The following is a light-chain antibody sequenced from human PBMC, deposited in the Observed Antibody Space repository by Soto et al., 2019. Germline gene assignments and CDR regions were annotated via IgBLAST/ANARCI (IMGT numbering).Light chain of an antibody. CDR1: SSDVGGYNY. CDR2: DVS. CDR3: SSFTSSSTLVV. Sequence: QSALTQPASVSGSPGQSITISCTGTSSDVGGYNYVSWYQQHPGKAPKLMISDVSNRPSGISYRFSGSKSGNTASLTISGLQAEDEDDYYCSSFTSSSTLVVFGGGTKVTVL. J-gene: IGLJ2*01. V-gene: IGLV2-14*03.